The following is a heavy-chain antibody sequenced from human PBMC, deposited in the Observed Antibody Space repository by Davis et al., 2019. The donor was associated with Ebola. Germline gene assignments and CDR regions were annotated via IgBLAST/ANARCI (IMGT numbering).Heavy chain of an antibody. J-gene: IGHJ4*02. V-gene: IGHV3-30*18. D-gene: IGHD3-22*01. CDR1: GFIFTKYG. CDR3: AKDHLRVDTTGYVGNVDY. CDR2: TAYDGSSK. Sequence: GGSLRLSCETSGFIFTKYGMHWVRQAPGKGLEWVAVTAYDGSSKYYADSVKGRFTIFRDNSWKSTLYLQMNSLRTEDTAVYYCAKDHLRVDTTGYVGNVDYWGQGTLVTVSS.